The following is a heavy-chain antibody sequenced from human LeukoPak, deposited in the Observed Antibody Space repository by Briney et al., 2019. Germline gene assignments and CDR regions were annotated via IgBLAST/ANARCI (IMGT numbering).Heavy chain of an antibody. Sequence: SETLSLTCTVSGGSISSSSYYWGWIRQPPGKGLEWIVSIYYSGSTYYNPSLKSRVTISVDTSKNQFSLKLSSVTAADTAVYYCADMDVWGKGTTVTVSS. CDR3: ADMDV. CDR1: GGSISSSSYY. CDR2: IYYSGST. J-gene: IGHJ6*03. V-gene: IGHV4-39*07.